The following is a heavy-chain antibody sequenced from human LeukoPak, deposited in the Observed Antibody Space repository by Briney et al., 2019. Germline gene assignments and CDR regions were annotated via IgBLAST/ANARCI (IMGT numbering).Heavy chain of an antibody. D-gene: IGHD3-10*01. CDR2: INPNSGGT. V-gene: IGHV1-2*04. CDR3: ARGEALLWFGELLTPVRYFDY. CDR1: GYTFTSYG. J-gene: IGHJ4*02. Sequence: ASVKVSCKVSGYTFTSYGISWVRQAPGQGLEWMGWINPNSGGTNYAQKFQGWVTMTRDTSISTAYMELSRLRSDDTAVYYCARGEALLWFGELLTPVRYFDYWGQGTLVTVSS.